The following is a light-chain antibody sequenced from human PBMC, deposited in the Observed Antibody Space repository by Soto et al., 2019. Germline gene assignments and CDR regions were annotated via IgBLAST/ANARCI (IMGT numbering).Light chain of an antibody. CDR2: DAS. V-gene: IGKV3-15*01. CDR1: QSVSSN. CDR3: QQRQYWPPIT. J-gene: IGKJ5*01. Sequence: EIVMTQSPATLSVSPGERATVSCRASQSVSSNLAWYQQKPGQAPRLLIYDASTRATGIPARFSGSGSGTEFTLTISSLQSEDFATYYCQQRQYWPPITFGQGTRLEIK.